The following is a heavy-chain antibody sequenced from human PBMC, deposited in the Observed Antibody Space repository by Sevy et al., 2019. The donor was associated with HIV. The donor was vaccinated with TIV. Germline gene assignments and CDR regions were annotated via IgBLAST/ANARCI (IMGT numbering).Heavy chain of an antibody. Sequence: GGSLRLSCAASGFTFSSYAMHWVRQAPGKGLEWVAVISYDGSNKYYADSVKGRFTISRDNSKNTRYLQMNSLRAEDTAVYYCARERYCSSTSCQAPYYYYYGMDVWGQGTTVTVSS. CDR1: GFTFSSYA. V-gene: IGHV3-30*04. J-gene: IGHJ6*02. CDR3: ARERYCSSTSCQAPYYYYYGMDV. CDR2: ISYDGSNK. D-gene: IGHD2-2*01.